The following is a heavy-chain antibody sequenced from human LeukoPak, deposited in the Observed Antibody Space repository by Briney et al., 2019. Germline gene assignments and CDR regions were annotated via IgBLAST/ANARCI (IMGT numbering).Heavy chain of an antibody. V-gene: IGHV3-21*01. CDR1: GFTFSSYT. D-gene: IGHD3-22*01. CDR2: ISTSSSKI. Sequence: NSGGSLRLSCAASGFTFSSYTMNWVRQAPGKGLEWVSSISTSSSKIYYVDSVKGRFTISRDNAKNPLYLQMNSLRAEDTAVYYCARGHDSSGYTLGYWGQGTLVTVSS. J-gene: IGHJ4*02. CDR3: ARGHDSSGYTLGY.